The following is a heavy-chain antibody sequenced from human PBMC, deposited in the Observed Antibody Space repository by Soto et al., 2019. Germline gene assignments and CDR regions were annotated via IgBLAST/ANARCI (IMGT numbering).Heavy chain of an antibody. Sequence: KASETLSLTCTVSGGSISSYYWSWIRQPPGKGLEYIGYIYYSGSTNYNPSLKSRVTISVDTSKNQFSLKLSSVTAADTAVYYCARADIVSFDPWGQGTLVTVSS. CDR3: ARADIVSFDP. CDR1: GGSISSYY. CDR2: IYYSGST. D-gene: IGHD5-12*01. V-gene: IGHV4-59*01. J-gene: IGHJ5*02.